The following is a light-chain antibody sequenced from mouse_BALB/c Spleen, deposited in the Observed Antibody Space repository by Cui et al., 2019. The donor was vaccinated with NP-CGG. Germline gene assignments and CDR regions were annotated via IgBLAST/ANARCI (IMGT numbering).Light chain of an antibody. Sequence: AVVTQESALTTSPGETVTLTCRSSTGTVTTSNYDNWVQEKPDHLFTGLIGGTNNRAPGVPARFSGSPIGDKAALTITGAQTEDEAIYFCALWYSNHWVFGGGTKLTVL. CDR3: ALWYSNHWV. CDR1: TGTVTTSNY. V-gene: IGLV1*01. J-gene: IGLJ1*01. CDR2: GTN.